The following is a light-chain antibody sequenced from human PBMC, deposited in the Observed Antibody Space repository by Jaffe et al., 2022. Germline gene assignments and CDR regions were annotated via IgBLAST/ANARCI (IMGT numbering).Light chain of an antibody. CDR3: QKYGDSPLT. V-gene: IGKV3-20*01. Sequence: EIVLTQSPGTLSLSPGERATLSCRASQSVSSTFLAWYQQKLGQAPRLLIYGASNRAAGIPDRFSGSGSGTDFTLTISRLEPEDFAVYYCQKYGDSPLTFGGGTKLEIK. J-gene: IGKJ4*01. CDR1: QSVSSTF. CDR2: GAS.